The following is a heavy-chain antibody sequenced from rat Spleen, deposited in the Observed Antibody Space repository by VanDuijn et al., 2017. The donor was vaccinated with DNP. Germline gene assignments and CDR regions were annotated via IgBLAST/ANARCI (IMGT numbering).Heavy chain of an antibody. CDR3: ANYNFYDGTY. CDR2: INADGGTT. Sequence: EVQLVETGGGLVQPGRSLKLSCVASGFTFSSYWMYWIRQAPGKGLEWIAAINADGGTTYYPDSVKGRFTFSRDNAENTVYLQMNSLRSEDTATYYCANYNFYDGTYWGQGVMVTVSS. J-gene: IGHJ2*01. CDR1: GFTFSSYW. D-gene: IGHD1-12*02. V-gene: IGHV5-58*01.